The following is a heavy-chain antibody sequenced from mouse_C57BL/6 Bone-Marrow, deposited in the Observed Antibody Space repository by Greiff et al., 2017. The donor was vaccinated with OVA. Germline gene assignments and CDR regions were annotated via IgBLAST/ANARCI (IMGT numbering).Heavy chain of an antibody. CDR3: ARPYYYGPWFAY. CDR2: IWSGGST. V-gene: IGHV2-2*01. CDR1: GFSLTSYG. D-gene: IGHD1-1*01. J-gene: IGHJ3*01. Sequence: VKLMESGPGLVQPSQSLSITCTVSGFSLTSYGVHWVRQSPGKGLEWLGVIWSGGSTDYNAAFISRLSISKDNSKSQVFFKMNSLQADDTAIYYCARPYYYGPWFAYWGQGTLVTVSA.